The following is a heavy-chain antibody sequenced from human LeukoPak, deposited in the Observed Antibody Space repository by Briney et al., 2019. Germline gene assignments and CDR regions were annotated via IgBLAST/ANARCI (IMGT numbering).Heavy chain of an antibody. D-gene: IGHD3-22*01. V-gene: IGHV3-7*01. CDR3: ARDANYYDSRGENYFNC. Sequence: GGSLRLSCAASGFAFSSYWMSWVRQAPGKGLECVPNIKRDRSDTYYVDSVKGRYNISRDNAKNSLYLQQNSLRAEDTAVYYCARDANYYDSRGENYFNCWGQGTLVTVSS. J-gene: IGHJ4*02. CDR2: IKRDRSDT. CDR1: GFAFSSYW.